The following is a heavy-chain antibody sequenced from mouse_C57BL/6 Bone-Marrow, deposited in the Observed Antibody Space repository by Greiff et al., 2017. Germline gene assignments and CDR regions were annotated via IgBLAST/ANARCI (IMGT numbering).Heavy chain of an antibody. J-gene: IGHJ1*03. Sequence: VQLQQSGAELVRPGASVKLSCTASGFNIKDDYMHWVKQRPEQGLEWIGWIDPENGDTEYASKFQGKATITADTSSNTAYLQLSSLTSEDTAVYYCTHHFTTVVGFDVWGTGTTVTVSS. V-gene: IGHV14-4*01. CDR3: THHFTTVVGFDV. D-gene: IGHD1-1*01. CDR2: IDPENGDT. CDR1: GFNIKDDY.